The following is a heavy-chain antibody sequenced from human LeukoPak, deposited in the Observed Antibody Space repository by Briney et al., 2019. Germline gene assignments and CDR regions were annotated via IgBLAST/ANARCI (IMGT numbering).Heavy chain of an antibody. V-gene: IGHV3-23*01. CDR3: AKDPPLFDSSGYYFDY. CDR1: GFTFSSYA. J-gene: IGHJ4*02. D-gene: IGHD3-22*01. CDR2: TSGSGGST. Sequence: GGSLRLSCAASGFTFSSYAMSWVRQAPGKGLEWVSATSGSGGSTYYADSVKGRFTISRDNSKNPLYLQMNSLRAEDTAVYYCAKDPPLFDSSGYYFDYWGQGTLVTVSS.